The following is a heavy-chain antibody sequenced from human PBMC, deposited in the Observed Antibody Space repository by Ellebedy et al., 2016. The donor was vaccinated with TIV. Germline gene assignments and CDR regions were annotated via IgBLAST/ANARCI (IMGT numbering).Heavy chain of an antibody. D-gene: IGHD6-19*01. Sequence: GSLRLSXSVSGYSIRSGHYWGWIRQPPGKGLEWIGSMFHSGSTYFHPSLKSRVTISVDTSKNQLSLKLSSVTAADTAVYYCARALSRGWYLFDYWGQGTLVTVSS. CDR1: GYSIRSGHY. J-gene: IGHJ4*02. CDR2: MFHSGST. V-gene: IGHV4-38-2*02. CDR3: ARALSRGWYLFDY.